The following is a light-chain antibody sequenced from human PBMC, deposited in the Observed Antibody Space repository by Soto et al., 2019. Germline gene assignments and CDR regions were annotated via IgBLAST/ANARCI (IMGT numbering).Light chain of an antibody. CDR1: SSDVGGYDY. Sequence: QSALTQPASVSGSPGQSITISCTGTSSDVGGYDYVSWYQQHPGKAPKLLICDVSNRPSGVSNRFSGSKSGNTASLTIAGLQAEDEADYYCGSYTSSSPRYVFGTGTQLTVL. CDR2: DVS. CDR3: GSYTSSSPRYV. J-gene: IGLJ1*01. V-gene: IGLV2-14*01.